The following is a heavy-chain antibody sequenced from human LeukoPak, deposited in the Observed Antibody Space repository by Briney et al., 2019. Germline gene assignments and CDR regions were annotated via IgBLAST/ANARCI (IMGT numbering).Heavy chain of an antibody. J-gene: IGHJ5*02. CDR2: ISAYNGNT. D-gene: IGHD3-10*01. CDR3: ARGPHRRTYARDNWFDP. V-gene: IGHV1-18*01. Sequence: GASVKVSCNASGYTVTSYGISGGRQAPGQGLEGMGWISAYNGNTNYAQKFQGRVTMTRDMSTTTVYIALSSLRSEDTAVYYCARGPHRRTYARDNWFDPWGQGTLVTVSS. CDR1: GYTVTSYG.